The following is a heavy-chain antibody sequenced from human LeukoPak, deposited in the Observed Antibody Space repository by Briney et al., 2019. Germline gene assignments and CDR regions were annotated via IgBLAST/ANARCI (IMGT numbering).Heavy chain of an antibody. D-gene: IGHD1-26*01. J-gene: IGHJ6*03. CDR2: IYYHENT. CDR3: ARNSGSFYYYYYMDV. V-gene: IGHV4-39*07. CDR1: GGSISSSSDY. Sequence: SQTLSLTCTVSGGSISSSSDYWGWIRQAPGKGLEWIGSIYYHENTYYNSSLKSRVTISVDTSKNQFSLKLNSVTAADTAVYYCARNSGSFYYYYYMDVWGKGTTVTVSS.